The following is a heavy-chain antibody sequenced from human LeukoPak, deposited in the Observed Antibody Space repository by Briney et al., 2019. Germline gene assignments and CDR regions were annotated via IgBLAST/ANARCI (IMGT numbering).Heavy chain of an antibody. Sequence: PGGSLRLSCAASGFTFSSYEMNWVRQAPGKGLEWLANIKEDGTGKNHVDSVKGRFTISRDNAKNSLYLQMNGLRAEDTAVYYCAREIPQQLVAMDVWGQGTTVTVSS. V-gene: IGHV3-7*04. CDR2: IKEDGTGK. CDR1: GFTFSSYE. CDR3: AREIPQQLVAMDV. D-gene: IGHD6-13*01. J-gene: IGHJ6*02.